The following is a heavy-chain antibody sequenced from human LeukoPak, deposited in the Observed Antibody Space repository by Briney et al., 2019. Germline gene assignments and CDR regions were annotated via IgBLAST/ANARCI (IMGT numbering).Heavy chain of an antibody. CDR1: GFTFSSYS. V-gene: IGHV3-48*04. D-gene: IGHD3-10*01. J-gene: IGHJ4*02. CDR3: ARDPASGSGSFDY. CDR2: ISSSSSAI. Sequence: GGSLRLSCAASGFTFSSYSMNWVRQAPGKGLEWVSHISSSSSAIYYAASVKGRFTISRDNAENSLFLQMNSLRAEDTAVYYCARDPASGSGSFDYWGQGTPVTVSS.